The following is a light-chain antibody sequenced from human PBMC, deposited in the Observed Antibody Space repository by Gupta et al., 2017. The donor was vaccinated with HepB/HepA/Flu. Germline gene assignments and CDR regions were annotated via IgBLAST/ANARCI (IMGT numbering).Light chain of an antibody. V-gene: IGKV3-15*01. J-gene: IGKJ1*01. CDR2: GVS. CDR1: QSVTTT. Sequence: IVMTQSPVTLSVSPGERATLSCRASQSVTTTISWYQQKPGQAPRLLIFGVSTRAPGIPARFIGSGYGTEFTLIISSRQSEDVAVYYCQQHKSRRAWTFGQGTKVEIK. CDR3: QQHKSRRAWT.